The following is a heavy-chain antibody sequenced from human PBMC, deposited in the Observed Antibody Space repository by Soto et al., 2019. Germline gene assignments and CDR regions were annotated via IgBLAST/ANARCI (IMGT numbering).Heavy chain of an antibody. Sequence: QVQLVQSGPEVKKPGSSVKVSCKASGGTFSSYAISWVRQAPGQGLEWMGGIVPIFGTPNYAQKFQGRVTIPADKATSTSCMELRGLGSEDTARYYCARANVGATCGHCYYGMDVWGHGTTVTVSS. J-gene: IGHJ6*02. CDR3: ARANVGATCGHCYYGMDV. V-gene: IGHV1-69*14. CDR2: IVPIFGTP. CDR1: GGTFSSYA.